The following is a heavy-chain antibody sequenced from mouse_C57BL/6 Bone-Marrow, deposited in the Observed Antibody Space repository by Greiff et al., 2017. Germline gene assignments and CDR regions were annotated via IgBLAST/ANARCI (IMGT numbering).Heavy chain of an antibody. CDR1: GFTYSSYG. CDR2: ISSGGSYT. D-gene: IGHD1-1*01. CDR3: ARGPTVEKAD. V-gene: IGHV5-6*01. J-gene: IGHJ3*01. Sequence: EVQRVESGGDLVKPGGSLKLSCAASGFTYSSYGMSWVRQTPDKRLGWVATISSGGSYTYYPDSVKGRFTISRDNAKNTLYLQMSSLKSEDTGMYYCARGPTVEKADWGQGTLVTVSA.